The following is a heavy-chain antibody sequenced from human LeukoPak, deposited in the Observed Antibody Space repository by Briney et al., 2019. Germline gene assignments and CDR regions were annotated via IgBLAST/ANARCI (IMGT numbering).Heavy chain of an antibody. D-gene: IGHD6-6*01. V-gene: IGHV3-21*01. CDR1: GFTFSSYA. CDR3: ARDPYSSSSSWFDP. Sequence: GGSLRLSCAASGFTFSSYAMSWVRQAPGKGLEWVSAISSSSSYIYYADSVKGRFTISRDNAKNSLYLQMNGLRAEDTAVYYCARDPYSSSSSWFDPWGQGTLVTVSS. CDR2: ISSSSSYI. J-gene: IGHJ5*02.